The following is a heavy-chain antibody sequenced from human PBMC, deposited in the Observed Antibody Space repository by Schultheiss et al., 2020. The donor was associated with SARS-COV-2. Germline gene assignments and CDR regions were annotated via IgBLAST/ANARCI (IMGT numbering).Heavy chain of an antibody. CDR1: GYTFTDYY. V-gene: IGHV1-2*02. CDR3: ARVSMTGGDAFDI. D-gene: IGHD1-26*01. J-gene: IGHJ3*02. CDR2: INPNSGGT. Sequence: ASVKVSCKASGYTFTDYYIYWVRQAPGQGLEWMGWINPNSGGTNYAQKFQGRVTMTRDTSISTAYMELSRLRSDDTAVYYCARVSMTGGDAFDIWGQGTMVTVSS.